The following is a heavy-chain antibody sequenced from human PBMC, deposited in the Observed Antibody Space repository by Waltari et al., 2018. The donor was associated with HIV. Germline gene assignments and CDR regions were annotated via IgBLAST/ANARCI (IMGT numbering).Heavy chain of an antibody. D-gene: IGHD2-15*01. CDR1: GFTFSSYA. CDR3: ARDTGYCSFGSCSYNWLDP. Sequence: GFTFSSYAIHWVRQAPGKGLEWVALISYDGSNKYYADSVKGRFTISRDNSKNTLYLQMNSLRAEDTSVYYCARDTGYCSFGSCSYNWLDPWGQGTLVSVSS. J-gene: IGHJ5*02. CDR2: ISYDGSNK. V-gene: IGHV3-30*01.